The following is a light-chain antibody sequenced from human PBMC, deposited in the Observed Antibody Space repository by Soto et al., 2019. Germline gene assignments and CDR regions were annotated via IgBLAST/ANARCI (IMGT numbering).Light chain of an antibody. V-gene: IGLV2-8*01. J-gene: IGLJ2*01. CDR1: SSDFGGYNY. CDR3: SSYAGSKSLGRAA. CDR2: EVS. Sequence: QPVLTQPPSASGSPGQSVTISCTGTSSDFGGYNYVSWYQQHPGKAPKLMIYEVSKRPSGVPDRFSGSKSGNTASLTVSGLQAEDEADYYCSSYAGSKSLGRAAFGGGTKLTVL.